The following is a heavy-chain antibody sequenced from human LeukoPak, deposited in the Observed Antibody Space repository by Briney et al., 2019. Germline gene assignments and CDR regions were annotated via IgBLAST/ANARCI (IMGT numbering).Heavy chain of an antibody. CDR2: IKQGGTEK. J-gene: IGHJ4*02. D-gene: IGHD4-17*01. V-gene: IGHV3-7*01. CDR1: GFTFSSYW. CDR3: ARGSFGDYVYHFDY. Sequence: GGSLRLSCAASGFTFSSYWMSWVRQAPGKGLEWVANIKQGGTEKNYVDSVKGRFTISRDNAKNSLYLQMNSLRAEDTAVYYCARGSFGDYVYHFDYWGQGTLVSVSS.